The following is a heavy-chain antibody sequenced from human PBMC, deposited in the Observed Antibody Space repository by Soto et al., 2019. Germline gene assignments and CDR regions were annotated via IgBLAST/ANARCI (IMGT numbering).Heavy chain of an antibody. J-gene: IGHJ4*02. CDR2: IYYSGST. Sequence: SETLSLTCTVSGGSISSYYWSWIRQPPGKGLEWIGYIYYSGSTNYNPSLKGRVTISVDTSKNQFSLKLSSVTAADTAVYYCDRRELFDYRAQRTLVIGSS. V-gene: IGHV4-59*08. CDR1: GGSISSYY. D-gene: IGHD1-7*01. CDR3: DRRELFDY.